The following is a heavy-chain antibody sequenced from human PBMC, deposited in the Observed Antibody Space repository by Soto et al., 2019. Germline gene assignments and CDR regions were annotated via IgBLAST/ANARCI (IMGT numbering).Heavy chain of an antibody. CDR1: GYDFTAYD. D-gene: IGHD6-13*01. Sequence: ASVKISCKTSGYDFTAYDINWVRQASGQGLEWMGWMNPINGATGSARRFQGRVSMTRNTATGTAYLELTSLRSDDTGVYYCGRGPSPRAPAGGTPYYYAMDVWGQGTTVTVSS. V-gene: IGHV1-8*02. CDR3: GRGPSPRAPAGGTPYYYAMDV. CDR2: MNPINGAT. J-gene: IGHJ6*02.